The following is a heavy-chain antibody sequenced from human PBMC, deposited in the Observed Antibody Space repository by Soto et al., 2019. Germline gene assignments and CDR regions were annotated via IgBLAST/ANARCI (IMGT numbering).Heavy chain of an antibody. V-gene: IGHV4-30-2*01. CDR1: GGSISSGGYS. CDR2: IYHSGST. J-gene: IGHJ6*02. Sequence: LSLTCAVSGGSISSGGYSWSWIRQPPGKGLEWIGYIYHSGSTYYNPSLKSRVTISVDRSKNQFSLKLSSVTAADTAVYYCARESTMVRGVDYGMDVWGQGTTVTVSS. D-gene: IGHD3-10*01. CDR3: ARESTMVRGVDYGMDV.